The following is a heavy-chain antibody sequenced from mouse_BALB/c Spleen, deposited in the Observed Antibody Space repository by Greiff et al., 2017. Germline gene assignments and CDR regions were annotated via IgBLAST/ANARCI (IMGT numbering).Heavy chain of an antibody. CDR1: GFTFSSYT. CDR2: ISSGGSYT. J-gene: IGHJ4*01. D-gene: IGHD1-1*02. Sequence: DVMLVESGGGLVKPGGSLKLSCAASGFTFSSYTMSWVRQTPEKRLEWVATISSGGSYTYYPDSVKGRFTISRDNAKNTLYLQMSSLKSEDTAMYYCTRDGYYGGYAMDYWGQGTSVTVSS. CDR3: TRDGYYGGYAMDY. V-gene: IGHV5-6-4*01.